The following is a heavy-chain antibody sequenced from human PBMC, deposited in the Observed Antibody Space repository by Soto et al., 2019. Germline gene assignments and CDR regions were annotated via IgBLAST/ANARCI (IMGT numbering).Heavy chain of an antibody. CDR1: GFTFSSYG. Sequence: QVQLVESGGGVVQPGRSLRLSCAASGFTFSSYGMHWVRQAPGKGLEWVAVISNDGSNKYYADSVKGRFTISRDNSKNTLYLQMNSLRTEDTAVYYCAKDLSSRRYGRDYWGQGTLVTVSS. D-gene: IGHD6-13*01. CDR2: ISNDGSNK. J-gene: IGHJ4*02. V-gene: IGHV3-30*18. CDR3: AKDLSSRRYGRDY.